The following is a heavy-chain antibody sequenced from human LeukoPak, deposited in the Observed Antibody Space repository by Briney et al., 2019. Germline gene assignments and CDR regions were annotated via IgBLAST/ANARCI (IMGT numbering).Heavy chain of an antibody. CDR1: GFTFSTYG. D-gene: IGHD3-22*01. CDR3: ARDTMIVVVNYYYYYMDV. J-gene: IGHJ6*03. V-gene: IGHV3-30*19. Sequence: GGSLRLSCAASGFTFSTYGMHWVRQAPGKGLEWVAVISYDGSNKYYADSVKGRFTISRDNSKNTLYLQMNSLRAEDTAVYYCARDTMIVVVNYYYYYMDVWGKGTTVTVSS. CDR2: ISYDGSNK.